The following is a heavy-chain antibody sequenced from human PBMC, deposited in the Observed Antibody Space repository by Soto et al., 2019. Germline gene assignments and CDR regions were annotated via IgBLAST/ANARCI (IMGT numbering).Heavy chain of an antibody. Sequence: PSGTLSLTCTVSGGCISSSSYYWGWIRQPPGKGLEWIGSIYYSGSTYYNPSLKSRVTISVDTSKNQFSLKLSSVTAADTAVYYCARHEALTIFGVVITQNNFDYWGQGTLVTVSS. CDR2: IYYSGST. J-gene: IGHJ4*02. V-gene: IGHV4-39*01. CDR1: GGCISSSSYY. CDR3: ARHEALTIFGVVITQNNFDY. D-gene: IGHD3-3*01.